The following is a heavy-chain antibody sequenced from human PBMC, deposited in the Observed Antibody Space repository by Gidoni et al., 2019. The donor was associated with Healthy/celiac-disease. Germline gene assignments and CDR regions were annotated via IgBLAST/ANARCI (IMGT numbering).Heavy chain of an antibody. V-gene: IGHV3-30*18. CDR2: ISYDGSNK. CDR3: AKDSSLDY. CDR1: GFTFSSYG. Sequence: QVQLVESGGGVVQPGRSLRLSCAASGFTFSSYGMHWVRQDPGKGLEWVAVISYDGSNKYYADSVKGRFTISRDNSKNTLYLQMNSLRAEDTAVYYCAKDSSLDYWGQGTLVTVSS. D-gene: IGHD6-19*01. J-gene: IGHJ4*02.